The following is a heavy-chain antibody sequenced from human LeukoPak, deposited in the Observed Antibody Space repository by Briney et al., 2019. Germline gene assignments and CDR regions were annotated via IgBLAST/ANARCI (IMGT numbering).Heavy chain of an antibody. CDR1: GYIFTGYY. CDR3: TRVRYRLAETYIDY. D-gene: IGHD3-16*01. CDR2: INPNSGDT. J-gene: IGHJ4*02. Sequence: ASVKVSCKASGYIFTGYYMHWVRQAPGQGLEWMGWINPNSGDTNYAQKFQGRVTMTRDTSISTAYMELSRLRSDDTAVYYCTRVRYRLAETYIDYWGQGTLVTVSS. V-gene: IGHV1-2*02.